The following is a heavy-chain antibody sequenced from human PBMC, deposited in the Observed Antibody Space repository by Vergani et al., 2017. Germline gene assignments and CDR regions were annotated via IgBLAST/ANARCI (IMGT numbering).Heavy chain of an antibody. V-gene: IGHV4-59*01. J-gene: IGHJ6*03. CDR2: IDYSGST. D-gene: IGHD3-10*01. CDR3: ARSVYYGAGSPYYMDV. CDR1: GGSLNSYY. Sequence: QVQLQESGPGLVKPSETLSLTCTVSGGSLNSYYWSWIRQPPGKGLQWIGYIDYSGSTNYNPSLKSRVTISVDTSKNQFSLKLSSVTAADTAVYYCARSVYYGAGSPYYMDVWGKGTTVTVSS.